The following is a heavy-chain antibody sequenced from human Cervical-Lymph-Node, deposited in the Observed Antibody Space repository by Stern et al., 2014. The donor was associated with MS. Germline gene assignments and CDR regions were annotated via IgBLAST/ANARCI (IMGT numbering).Heavy chain of an antibody. V-gene: IGHV3-15*01. CDR3: TAGSRYNGNSHHDN. CDR1: GFTFNNAW. Sequence: EVQLVESGGGLVKPGGSLRLSCSASGFTFNNAWLSWVRQAPGKGLEWVGRVKSRADGGTIGYAAPVKGRLTVSRSHSTNTLYLQMNSLKTEDTGVYYCTAGSRYNGNSHHDNWGQGTLVTVSS. J-gene: IGHJ4*02. CDR2: VKSRADGGTI. D-gene: IGHD4-23*01.